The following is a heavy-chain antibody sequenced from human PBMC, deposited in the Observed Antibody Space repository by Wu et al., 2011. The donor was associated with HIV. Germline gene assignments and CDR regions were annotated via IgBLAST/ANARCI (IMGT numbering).Heavy chain of an antibody. V-gene: IGHV1-8*02. CDR1: GYTFTSYD. Sequence: QVQLVQSGAEVKKPGASVKVSCKASGYTFTSYDINWVRQATGQGLEWMGWMNPNSGNTGYAQKFQGRVTMTRNTSISTAYMELSSLRSDDTAVYYCARDGGSSGSYWVDWYFRSRGAVAPWSLSPQ. CDR2: MNPNSGNT. J-gene: IGHJ2*01. CDR3: ARDGGSSGSYWVDWYFRSR. D-gene: IGHD1-26*01.